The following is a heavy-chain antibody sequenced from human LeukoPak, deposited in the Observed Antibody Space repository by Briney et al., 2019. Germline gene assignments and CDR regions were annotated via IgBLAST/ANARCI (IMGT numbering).Heavy chain of an antibody. Sequence: GGSLRLSCAASGFTFSTYTMHWVRQAPGKGLDWVSSISSTSSYIYYADSVKGRFTISRDNAKNSLYLQMNSLRAEDTAVYYCVRVSYDSSGYPSGFDYWGQGTQVTVSS. J-gene: IGHJ4*02. CDR2: ISSTSSYI. CDR3: VRVSYDSSGYPSGFDY. V-gene: IGHV3-21*01. CDR1: GFTFSTYT. D-gene: IGHD3-22*01.